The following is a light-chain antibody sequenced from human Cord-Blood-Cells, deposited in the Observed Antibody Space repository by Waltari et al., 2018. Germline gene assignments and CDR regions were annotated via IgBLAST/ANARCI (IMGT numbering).Light chain of an antibody. J-gene: IGLJ3*02. CDR3: LLSYSGARRV. CDR2: ETR. Sequence: AVVPQEPSLTVSPGGPVALPCRSTTGAVPSGHYPSWLQQKPGQAPRTLIHETRNKHSWTPARFSGSLLGGKSALTRAGAQPEDEAEYYCLLSYSGARRVFGGGTKLTVL. V-gene: IGLV7-46*01. CDR1: TGAVPSGHY.